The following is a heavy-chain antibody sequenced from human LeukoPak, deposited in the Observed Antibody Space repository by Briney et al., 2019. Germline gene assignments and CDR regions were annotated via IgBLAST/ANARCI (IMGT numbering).Heavy chain of an antibody. V-gene: IGHV4-34*01. J-gene: IGHJ4*02. CDR2: INHSGST. Sequence: SETLSLTCAVYGGSFSGYYWSWIRQPPGKGLEWIGEINHSGSTNYNPSLKSRVTISVDTSRNQFSLKLSSVTAADTAVYYCARGRAVAGTWNYRGQGTLVTVSS. CDR3: ARGRAVAGTWNY. CDR1: GGSFSGYY. D-gene: IGHD6-19*01.